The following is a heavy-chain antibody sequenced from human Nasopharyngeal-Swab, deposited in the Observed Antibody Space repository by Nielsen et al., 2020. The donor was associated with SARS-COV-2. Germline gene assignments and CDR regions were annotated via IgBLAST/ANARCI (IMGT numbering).Heavy chain of an antibody. Sequence: ASVKVSCKASGYTFTSYDIIWVRQATGQGLEWMGWMNPNSGNTGYAQKFQGRVNMTRNTSISTAYMELSSLRSEDTAVYYCARGHQYQLLFHYYYYMDVWGKGTTVTVSS. V-gene: IGHV1-8*01. J-gene: IGHJ6*03. CDR1: GYTFTSYD. CDR3: ARGHQYQLLFHYYYYMDV. CDR2: MNPNSGNT. D-gene: IGHD2-2*01.